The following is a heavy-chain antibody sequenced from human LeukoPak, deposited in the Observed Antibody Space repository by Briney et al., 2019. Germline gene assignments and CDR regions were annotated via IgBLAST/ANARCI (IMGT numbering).Heavy chain of an antibody. D-gene: IGHD3-10*01. V-gene: IGHV3-49*03. CDR3: TRAGGSGFSFDY. CDR2: VRSNNYDGTT. J-gene: IGHJ4*02. Sequence: GGSLRLSCTASGFTFGDYAMTWLRQAPGKGLEWVTFVRSNNYDGTTEYAASVKGRFTISRDDSRSIAYLQMNSLKTEDTAVYYCTRAGGSGFSFDYWGQGTLVTVSS. CDR1: GFTFGDYA.